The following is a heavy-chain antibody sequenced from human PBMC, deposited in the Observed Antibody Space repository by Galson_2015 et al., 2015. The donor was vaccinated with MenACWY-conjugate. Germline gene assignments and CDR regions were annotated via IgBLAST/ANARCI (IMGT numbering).Heavy chain of an antibody. D-gene: IGHD4-17*01. CDR1: GFTFSGSA. V-gene: IGHV3-73*01. CDR3: TRQPKAWSMTTNAFDI. Sequence: SLRLSCAASGFTFSGSAMHWVRQASGKGLEWVGRIRSKANSYATAYAASVKGRFTISRDDSKNTAYLQMNSLKTEDTAVYYCTRQPKAWSMTTNAFDIWGQGTMVTVSS. CDR2: IRSKANSYAT. J-gene: IGHJ3*02.